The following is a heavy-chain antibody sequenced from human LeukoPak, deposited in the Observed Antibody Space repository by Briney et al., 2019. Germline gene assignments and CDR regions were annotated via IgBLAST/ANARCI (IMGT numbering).Heavy chain of an antibody. Sequence: SETLSLTCTVSGGSISSYYWSWIRQPPGKGLEWIGYIYYSGSTNYNPSLKSRVTISVDTSKNQFSLKLRSVTAADTAVYYCARSSPRQWLPEYFDYWGQGTLVTVSS. J-gene: IGHJ4*02. CDR1: GGSISSYY. CDR2: IYYSGST. V-gene: IGHV4-59*01. CDR3: ARSSPRQWLPEYFDY. D-gene: IGHD6-19*01.